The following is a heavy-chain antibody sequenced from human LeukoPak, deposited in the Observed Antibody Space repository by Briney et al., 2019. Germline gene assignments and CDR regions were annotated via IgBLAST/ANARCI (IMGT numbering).Heavy chain of an antibody. CDR3: ARGGPRPLMIVVAKSAKGIDY. V-gene: IGHV4-38-2*02. Sequence: SATLSLTCTVSGYSISSGYYWGWIRQPRGKGLEWIGSLSHSGSAFYNPSLKSRITISIDTSNNQFSLKLSSVTAADTAVYYCARGGPRPLMIVVAKSAKGIDYWGQGTLVTVSS. CDR1: GYSISSGYY. CDR2: LSHSGSA. D-gene: IGHD3-22*01. J-gene: IGHJ4*02.